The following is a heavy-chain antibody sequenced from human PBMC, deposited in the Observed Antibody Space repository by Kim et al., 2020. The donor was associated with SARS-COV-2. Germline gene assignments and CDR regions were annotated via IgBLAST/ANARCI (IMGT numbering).Heavy chain of an antibody. CDR2: IDPSDSYT. V-gene: IGHV5-10-1*01. J-gene: IGHJ3*02. CDR1: GYSFTSYW. CDR3: ARHVNPRFLEWLNAFDI. D-gene: IGHD3-3*01. Sequence: GESLKISCKGSGYSFTSYWISWVRQMPGKGLEWMGRIDPSDSYTNYSPSFQGHVTISADKSISTAYLQWSSLKASDTAIYYCARHVNPRFLEWLNAFDIWGQGTMVTVSS.